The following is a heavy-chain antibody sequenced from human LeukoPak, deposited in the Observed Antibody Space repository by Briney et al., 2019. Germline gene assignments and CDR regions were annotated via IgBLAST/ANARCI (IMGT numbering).Heavy chain of an antibody. J-gene: IGHJ4*02. Sequence: ASVKVSCKASGYTFTSYAMNWVRQAPGQGLEWMGWINTNTGNPTYAQGFTGRFVFSLDTSVSTAYLQISSLKAEDTAVYYCARNKAIIRYFDSQAGAIDYWGQGTLVTVSS. V-gene: IGHV7-4-1*02. CDR3: ARNKAIIRYFDSQAGAIDY. CDR2: INTNTGNP. CDR1: GYTFTSYA. D-gene: IGHD3-9*01.